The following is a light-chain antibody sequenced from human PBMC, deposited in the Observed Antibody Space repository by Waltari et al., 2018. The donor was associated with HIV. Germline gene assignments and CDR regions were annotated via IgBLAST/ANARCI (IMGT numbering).Light chain of an antibody. CDR3: ATWDDSLNGVL. CDR1: SSHIGRNS. Sequence: SVLTQPPSASGTPGQKVTISCSGSSSHIGRNSVFWYQQLPGAAPKLLIYTNTQRPSGVTDRFSAPKSGTSASLATSGLRSEDEAVYSGATWDDSLNGVLFGGGTNLNVL. CDR2: TNT. V-gene: IGLV1-47*01. J-gene: IGLJ3*02.